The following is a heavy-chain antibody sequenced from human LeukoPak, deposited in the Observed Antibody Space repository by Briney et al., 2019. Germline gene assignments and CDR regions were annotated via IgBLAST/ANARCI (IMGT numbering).Heavy chain of an antibody. V-gene: IGHV3-21*01. CDR2: ISSSSSYI. J-gene: IGHJ6*03. CDR1: GFTFSSYS. Sequence: GGSLRLSCAASGFTFSSYSMNWVRQAPGKGLEWVSSISSSSSYIYYADSVKGRFTISRDNAKNSLYLQMNSLRAEDTAGYYCARHGSGWPYYMDVWGKGTTVTVSS. CDR3: ARHGSGWPYYMDV. D-gene: IGHD6-19*01.